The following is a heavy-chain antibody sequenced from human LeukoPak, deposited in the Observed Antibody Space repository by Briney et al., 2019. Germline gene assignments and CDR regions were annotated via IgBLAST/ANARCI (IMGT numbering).Heavy chain of an antibody. CDR3: ARDLGSGYDQGREPLYYFDY. D-gene: IGHD5-12*01. Sequence: SETLSLTCTVSGGSISSSTYYWGWIRQPPGRGLDWIGSIYYSGSTYYNPSLKSRVTISVDTSKNQFTLKLSSVTAADTAVYYCARDLGSGYDQGREPLYYFDYWGQGTLVTVSS. CDR1: GGSISSSTYY. J-gene: IGHJ4*02. CDR2: IYYSGST. V-gene: IGHV4-39*02.